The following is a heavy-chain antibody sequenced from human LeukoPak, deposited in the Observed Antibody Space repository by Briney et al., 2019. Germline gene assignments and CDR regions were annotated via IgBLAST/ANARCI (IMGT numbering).Heavy chain of an antibody. Sequence: GGSLRFSCAASGFTFSSYAMHWVRQAPGKGLEYVSAISSNGGSTYYANSVKGRFTISRDNSKNTLYLQMGSLRAEDMAVYYCARFDRDAFDIWGQGTMVTVSS. CDR1: GFTFSSYA. V-gene: IGHV3-64*01. CDR3: ARFDRDAFDI. CDR2: ISSNGGST. J-gene: IGHJ3*02. D-gene: IGHD3-22*01.